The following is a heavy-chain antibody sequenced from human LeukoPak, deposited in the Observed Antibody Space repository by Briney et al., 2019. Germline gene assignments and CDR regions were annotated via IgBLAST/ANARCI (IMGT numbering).Heavy chain of an antibody. Sequence: ASLTVSSTASGYTFTTSYLHWVRHTPLHGLEWTGIITPSGGSTSYAQKFQGRVTTTRDTSTSTVYMELSSLRSEDTAVYYCARAKLGSSHFDYWGQGTLVTVSS. CDR2: ITPSGGST. CDR1: GYTFTTSY. J-gene: IGHJ4*02. D-gene: IGHD6-6*01. CDR3: ARAKLGSSHFDY. V-gene: IGHV1-46*01.